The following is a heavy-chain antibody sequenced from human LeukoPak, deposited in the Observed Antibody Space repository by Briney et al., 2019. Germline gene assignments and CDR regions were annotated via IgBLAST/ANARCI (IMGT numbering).Heavy chain of an antibody. D-gene: IGHD2-2*01. CDR2: IYFSGST. J-gene: IGHJ4*02. CDR3: ARDSCSSTSCRRKFDN. V-gene: IGHV4-39*07. Sequence: SETLSLICTVSGDSISSANYYWGWVRQPPGKGLEWIGSIYFSGSTYYNPSFKSRVTISVETSKVQFSLKLSSVTAADTAVYYCARDSCSSTSCRRKFDNWGQGTLVTVSS. CDR1: GDSISSANYY.